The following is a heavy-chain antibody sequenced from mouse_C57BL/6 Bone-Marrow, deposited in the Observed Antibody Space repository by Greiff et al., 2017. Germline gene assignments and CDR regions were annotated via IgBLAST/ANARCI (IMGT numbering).Heavy chain of an antibody. CDR3: TRRYSSYWYDFDY. CDR2: IRNKANNHAT. D-gene: IGHD2-5*01. V-gene: IGHV6-6*01. CDR1: GFTFSDAW. J-gene: IGHJ2*01. Sequence: EVQLVESGGGLVQPGGSMKLSCAASGFTFSDAWMDWVRQSPEKGLEWVAEIRNKANNHATYYAVSVKGRFTISRANSKSSVYLHMNSLRAEDIGIYYCTRRYSSYWYDFDYRGQGTTLTVSS.